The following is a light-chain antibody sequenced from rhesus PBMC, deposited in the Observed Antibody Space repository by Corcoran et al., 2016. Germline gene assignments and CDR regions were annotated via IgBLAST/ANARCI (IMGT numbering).Light chain of an antibody. J-gene: IGKJ4*01. CDR3: LQYSSSPLA. V-gene: IGKV1-22*01. CDR2: KAS. Sequence: DIQMTQSPSSLSASVGDTVTITCRASQSISSWLDWYQQKPGKAPKLLIYKASRLQSGVPSRFSGRGSWPDFTLPISSLQPEDVAAYYCLQYSSSPLAFGGGTKVELK. CDR1: QSISSW.